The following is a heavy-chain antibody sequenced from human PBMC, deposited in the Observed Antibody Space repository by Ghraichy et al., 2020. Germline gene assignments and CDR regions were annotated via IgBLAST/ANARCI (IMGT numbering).Heavy chain of an antibody. CDR1: GGSISGYY. CDR2: FYDVGST. CDR3: ARGVDGY. Sequence: SQTLSLTCTVSGGSISGYYWTWIRQPPGKGLEWIGYFYDVGSTKYNPSLGSRVTILVDKAKNQFSLKLTSVTAADTAVYYCARGVDGYWGQGTLVTVSS. V-gene: IGHV4-59*01. J-gene: IGHJ4*02. D-gene: IGHD5-12*01.